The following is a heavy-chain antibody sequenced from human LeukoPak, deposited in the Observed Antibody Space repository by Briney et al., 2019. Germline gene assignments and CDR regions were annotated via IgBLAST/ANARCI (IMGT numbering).Heavy chain of an antibody. D-gene: IGHD3-3*01. Sequence: GGSLRLSCAASGFTFINAWMSWVRQAPGKGLEWVGRIKSKTDGGTTDYAAPVKGRFTISRDDSKNTLYLQMNSLKTEDTAVYYCTTVGYYDFWSGYYYYFDYWGQGTLVTVSS. V-gene: IGHV3-15*01. CDR2: IKSKTDGGTT. CDR1: GFTFINAW. J-gene: IGHJ4*02. CDR3: TTVGYYDFWSGYYYYFDY.